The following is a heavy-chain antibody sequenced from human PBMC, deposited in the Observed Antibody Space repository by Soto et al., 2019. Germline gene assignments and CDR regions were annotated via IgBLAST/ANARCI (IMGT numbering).Heavy chain of an antibody. V-gene: IGHV4-4*02. CDR1: GDSVSSNNY. CDR3: ARNRAYSQGD. D-gene: IGHD5-18*01. CDR2: IFHSWSV. Sequence: QVQLQESGPGLVEPSGTLSLTCAVSGDSVSSNNYWTWVRQPPREGLEWIGEIFHSWSVIYNPSLESRVTISLDKSRNYFSLILSSVTAADTAVYYCARNRAYSQGDWGQGTLVTVSS. J-gene: IGHJ4*02.